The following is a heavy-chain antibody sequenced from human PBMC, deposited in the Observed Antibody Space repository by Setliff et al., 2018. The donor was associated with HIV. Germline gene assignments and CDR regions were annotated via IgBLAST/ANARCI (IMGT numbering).Heavy chain of an antibody. CDR1: GGTFTNYA. V-gene: IGHV1-8*02. CDR2: MNPGTGNT. D-gene: IGHD2-2*01. CDR3: ARGRGTVGYCSTTSCSDLDY. Sequence: ASVKVSCKASGGTFTNYAINWLRQAPGQGLEWMGWMNPGTGNTGYAEKFQGRVSMTRDTSTNTAYMELSSLRSEDTAVYYCARGRGTVGYCSTTSCSDLDYWGQGTLVTVSS. J-gene: IGHJ4*02.